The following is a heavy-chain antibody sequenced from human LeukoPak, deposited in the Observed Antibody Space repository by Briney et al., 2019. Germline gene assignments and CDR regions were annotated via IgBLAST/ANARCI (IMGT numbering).Heavy chain of an antibody. Sequence: PGGSLRLSCAASGFTFSSYSMSWVRQAPGKGLEWVSSISSSSSYIYYADSVKGRFTISRDNAKNSLYLQMNSLRAEDTAVYYCARAIRLRLGELSEYYFDYWGQGTLVTVSS. CDR1: GFTFSSYS. J-gene: IGHJ4*02. CDR3: ARAIRLRLGELSEYYFDY. CDR2: ISSSSSYI. D-gene: IGHD3-16*02. V-gene: IGHV3-21*01.